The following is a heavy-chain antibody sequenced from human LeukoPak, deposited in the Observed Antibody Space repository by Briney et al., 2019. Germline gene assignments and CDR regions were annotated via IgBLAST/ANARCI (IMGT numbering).Heavy chain of an antibody. CDR1: GFTFSSYW. CDR3: AREGGTTYYDFWSGYLYYFDY. Sequence: TGGSLRLSCAASGFTFSSYWMHWVRQAPGKGLVWVSRINSDGSSTSYADSVKGRFTISRDNAKNTLYLQMNSLRAEDTAVYYCAREGGTTYYDFWSGYLYYFDYWGQGTLVTVSS. J-gene: IGHJ4*02. V-gene: IGHV3-74*01. D-gene: IGHD3-3*01. CDR2: INSDGSST.